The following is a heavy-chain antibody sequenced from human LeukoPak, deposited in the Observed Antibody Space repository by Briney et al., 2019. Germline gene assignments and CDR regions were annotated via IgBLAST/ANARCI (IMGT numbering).Heavy chain of an antibody. CDR2: INPNSGGT. Sequence: ASVKVSCKSSGYTFTDYYLHGVRQAPGQGLEWMGWINPNSGGTNYAQTFQGRVTMTRDTSITTAYLELSRLRSDDTAVYYCARIGYTHYFDYWGQGTLVTVSS. D-gene: IGHD5-24*01. CDR3: ARIGYTHYFDY. CDR1: GYTFTDYY. J-gene: IGHJ4*02. V-gene: IGHV1-2*02.